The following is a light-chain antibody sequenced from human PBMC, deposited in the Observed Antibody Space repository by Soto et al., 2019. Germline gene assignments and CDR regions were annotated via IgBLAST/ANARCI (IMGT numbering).Light chain of an antibody. CDR3: QQYNNWPLLT. V-gene: IGKV3-15*01. J-gene: IGKJ4*01. Sequence: EIIVTQSPATLSVSPGERATLSCRASQSVNNNLAWYQQKPGQAPRLLIYGASTRATGIPARFGGSGYGTEFTLTISSLQSEDFAIYYCQQYNNWPLLTFGGGTEVEIK. CDR2: GAS. CDR1: QSVNNN.